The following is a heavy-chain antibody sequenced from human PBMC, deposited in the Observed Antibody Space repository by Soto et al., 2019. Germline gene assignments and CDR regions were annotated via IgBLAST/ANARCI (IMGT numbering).Heavy chain of an antibody. CDR2: INWNSGSI. CDR3: AKGYNYDRSGNPDY. D-gene: IGHD3-22*01. CDR1: GFNFDDYA. Sequence: EVQLVESGGGLVQPGRSLRLSCAASGFNFDDYAMHWVRQAPGKGLEWVSGINWNSGSIGYVDSVKGRFTISRDNAKNSLYLHMNSLRTEDTALYYCAKGYNYDRSGNPDYWGQGTLVTVSS. J-gene: IGHJ4*02. V-gene: IGHV3-9*01.